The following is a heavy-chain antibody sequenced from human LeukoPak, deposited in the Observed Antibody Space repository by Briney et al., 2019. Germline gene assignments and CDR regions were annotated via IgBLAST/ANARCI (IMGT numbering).Heavy chain of an antibody. V-gene: IGHV3-23*01. CDR1: GFTFSTFA. CDR3: ARDKRSDWLDP. J-gene: IGHJ5*02. Sequence: GGSLRLSCAASGFTFSTFAMIWVRQPPGKGLEWVSSIFPSGGEIHYADSVRGRFTISRDNSKNTLYLQMNSLRAEDTAVYYCARDKRSDWLDPWGQGTLVTVSS. CDR2: IFPSGGEI.